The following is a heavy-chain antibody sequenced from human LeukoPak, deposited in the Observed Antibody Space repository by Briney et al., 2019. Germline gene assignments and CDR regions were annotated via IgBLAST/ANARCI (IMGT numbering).Heavy chain of an antibody. V-gene: IGHV3-30-3*01. D-gene: IGHD1-26*01. CDR3: AREIVVVDI. CDR2: ISYDGSNK. Sequence: PGGSLRLCCAASGFTFSSYAMHWVRQAPGKGLEWVAIISYDGSNKYYADSVKGRFTISRDNSKNTLYVQMKSLRAEDTAVYYCAREIVVVDIWGQGTLVTVSS. CDR1: GFTFSSYA. J-gene: IGHJ4*02.